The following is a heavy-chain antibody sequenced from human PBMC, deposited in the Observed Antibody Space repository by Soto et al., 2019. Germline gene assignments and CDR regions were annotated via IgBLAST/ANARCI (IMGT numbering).Heavy chain of an antibody. J-gene: IGHJ3*02. CDR1: GGSFSGYY. CDR2: INHSGST. D-gene: IGHD1-1*01. Sequence: SETLSLTCAVYGGSFSGYYWSWIRQPPGKGLEWIGEINHSGSTNYNPSLKSRVTISVATSKNQFSLKLSSVTAADTAVYYCARGLPTGTDAFDIWGQGTMVTVSS. CDR3: ARGLPTGTDAFDI. V-gene: IGHV4-34*01.